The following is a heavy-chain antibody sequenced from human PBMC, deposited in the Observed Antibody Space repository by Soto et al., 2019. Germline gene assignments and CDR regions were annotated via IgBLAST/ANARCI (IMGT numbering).Heavy chain of an antibody. D-gene: IGHD2-15*01. Sequence: QVQLVQSGAEVKKPGSSVKVSCKASGGTFSSYAISWVRQAPGQGLEWMGGIIPIFGTANYAQKFQGRVTIAADESTSTAYMELSSLRSEDTAVYYCARAHVVVVAADMGGIHFDYWGQGTLVTVSS. CDR1: GGTFSSYA. CDR2: IIPIFGTA. J-gene: IGHJ4*02. V-gene: IGHV1-69*12. CDR3: ARAHVVVVAADMGGIHFDY.